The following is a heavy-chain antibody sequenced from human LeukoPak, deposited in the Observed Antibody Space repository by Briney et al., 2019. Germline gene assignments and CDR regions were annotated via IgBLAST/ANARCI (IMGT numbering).Heavy chain of an antibody. Sequence: ASVKVSCKASGYTFSNYGINWVRQAPGQGLEWMGWISTYNGNTNYAQNLQRRVTMTTDTSTSTAYMELRSLKSDDRAVYCCARRYCRGGSCGTADYWGQGTLVTVSS. V-gene: IGHV1-18*01. D-gene: IGHD2-15*01. CDR2: ISTYNGNT. CDR1: GYTFSNYG. J-gene: IGHJ4*02. CDR3: ARRYCRGGSCGTADY.